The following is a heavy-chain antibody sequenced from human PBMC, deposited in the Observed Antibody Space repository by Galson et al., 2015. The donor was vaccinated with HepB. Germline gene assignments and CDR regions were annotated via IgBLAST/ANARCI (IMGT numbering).Heavy chain of an antibody. J-gene: IGHJ4*02. CDR1: GFTFSSYS. CDR3: ARVGTTGWTGDY. D-gene: IGHD1-7*01. V-gene: IGHV3-48*01. Sequence: SLRLSCAASGFTFSSYSIHWVRQAPGEGLEGVSYISSSSSTIYYADSVKGRFTSSRDNAKNSLSLQMNSLGAEDTAVYYCARVGTTGWTGDYWGQGTLVTVSS. CDR2: ISSSSSTI.